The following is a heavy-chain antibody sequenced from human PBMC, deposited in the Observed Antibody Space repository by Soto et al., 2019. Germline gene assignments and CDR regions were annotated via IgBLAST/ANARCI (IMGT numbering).Heavy chain of an antibody. CDR3: AKDSSWADY. J-gene: IGHJ4*02. Sequence: ASVKVSCKASGYTFTGYSIHWVRQAPGQRLEWMGWINTGNGDTKSSQNFQGRVTFTRDTSASTAYMELSSLRSEDTAVYYCAKDSSWADYWGQGTLVTVSS. D-gene: IGHD6-13*01. CDR2: INTGNGDT. V-gene: IGHV1-3*04. CDR1: GYTFTGYS.